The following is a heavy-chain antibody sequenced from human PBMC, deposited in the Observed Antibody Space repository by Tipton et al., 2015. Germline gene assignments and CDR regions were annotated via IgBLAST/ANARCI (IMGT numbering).Heavy chain of an antibody. CDR3: ARDCNFTTCYYNYAMDV. J-gene: IGHJ6*02. CDR1: GFSFSRYG. Sequence: SLRLSCAASGFSFSRYGMHWIRQAPGKGLEWVSVLAGSGGGRLYSDSVMGRFTISRDNAKNSPFLQMNSLRGDDTAVYYCARDCNFTTCYYNYAMDVWGQGTTVTVSS. D-gene: IGHD2/OR15-2a*01. CDR2: LAGSGGGR. V-gene: IGHV3-NL1*01.